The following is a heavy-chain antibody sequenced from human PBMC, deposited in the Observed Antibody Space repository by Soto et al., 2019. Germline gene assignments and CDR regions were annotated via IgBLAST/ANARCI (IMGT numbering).Heavy chain of an antibody. V-gene: IGHV3-23*01. CDR1: GLTFSSYA. CDR3: AKDRKGAPYYGSGSSYYYYYGMDV. Sequence: EVQLLESGGGLVQPGGSLRLSCAASGLTFSSYAMNWVRQAPGKGLEWVSTISGSGGFTYYADSVKGRFTISRDNSKNTLYLQMNSLGAEDTAVYYCAKDRKGAPYYGSGSSYYYYYGMDVWGQGTTVTVSS. CDR2: ISGSGGFT. D-gene: IGHD3-10*01. J-gene: IGHJ6*02.